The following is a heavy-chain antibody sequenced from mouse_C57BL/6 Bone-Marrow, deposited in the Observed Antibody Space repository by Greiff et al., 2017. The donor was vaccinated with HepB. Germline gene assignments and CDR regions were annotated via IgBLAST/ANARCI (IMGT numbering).Heavy chain of an antibody. CDR2: ISSGGDYI. Sequence: EVKLMESGEGLVKPGGSLKLSCAASGFTFSSYAMSWVRQTPEKRLEWVAYISSGGDYIYYADTVKGRFTISRDNARNTLYLQMSSLKSEDTAMYYCTRDYDYSAWFAYWGQGTLVTVSA. D-gene: IGHD2-4*01. J-gene: IGHJ3*01. CDR3: TRDYDYSAWFAY. V-gene: IGHV5-9-1*02. CDR1: GFTFSSYA.